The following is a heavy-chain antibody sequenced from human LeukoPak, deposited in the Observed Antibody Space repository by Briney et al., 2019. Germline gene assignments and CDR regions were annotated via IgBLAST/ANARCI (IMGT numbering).Heavy chain of an antibody. D-gene: IGHD5-18*01. CDR1: GYSISSDY. J-gene: IGHJ6*03. Sequence: SETLSLTCTVSGYSISSDYWGWIRQPPGKGLEWIGSIYHSGSTYYNPSLKSRVTISVDTSKNQFSLKLSSVTAADTAVYYCARVDTAMSEAYYYYYMDVWGKGTTVTVSS. V-gene: IGHV4-38-2*02. CDR3: ARVDTAMSEAYYYYYMDV. CDR2: IYHSGST.